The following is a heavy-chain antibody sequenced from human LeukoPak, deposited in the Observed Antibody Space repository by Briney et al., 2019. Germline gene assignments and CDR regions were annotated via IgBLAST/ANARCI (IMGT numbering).Heavy chain of an antibody. V-gene: IGHV3-30*03. CDR2: ISYDGSNK. CDR1: GFTFSSYG. D-gene: IGHD3-22*01. Sequence: GGSLRLSCAASGFTFSSYGMHWVRQAPGKGLEWVAVISYDGSNKYYADSVKGRFTISRDNSKNTLYLQMNSLRAEDTAVYYCARGGRYDSSGYLHYFDYWGQGTLVTVSS. J-gene: IGHJ4*02. CDR3: ARGGRYDSSGYLHYFDY.